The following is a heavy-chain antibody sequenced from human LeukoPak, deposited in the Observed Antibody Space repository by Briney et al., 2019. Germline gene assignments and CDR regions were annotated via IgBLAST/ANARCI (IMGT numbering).Heavy chain of an antibody. J-gene: IGHJ4*02. CDR2: IKEDGSEK. CDR1: GFTISSYW. V-gene: IGHV3-7*01. CDR3: ARDRHYYGSGSPDY. Sequence: PGGSLRLSCTVSGFTISSYWMSWVRQAPGKGLEWVANIKEDGSEKNYVDSVKGRFTISRDNAKNSLYLQMNSLRDEDTAVYYCARDRHYYGSGSPDYWGQGTLVTVSS. D-gene: IGHD3-10*01.